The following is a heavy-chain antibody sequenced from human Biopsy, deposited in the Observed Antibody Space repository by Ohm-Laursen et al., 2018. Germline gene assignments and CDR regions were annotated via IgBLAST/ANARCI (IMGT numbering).Heavy chain of an antibody. J-gene: IGHJ4*02. CDR3: TRAGGGKIYGL. D-gene: IGHD3-16*01. V-gene: IGHV4-31*02. Sequence: TLSLTCPVSGGSVSSGGFYWSWIRQHPGKGLEWIGYIHYSGNTLYNPSLKSRLTISVDTSRNQFSLKLTSVTAADTALYYCTRAGGGKIYGLWGQGTLVTVSS. CDR1: GGSVSSGGFY. CDR2: IHYSGNT.